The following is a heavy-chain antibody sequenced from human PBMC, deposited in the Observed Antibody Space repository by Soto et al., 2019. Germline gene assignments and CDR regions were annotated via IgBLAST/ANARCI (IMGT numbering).Heavy chain of an antibody. J-gene: IGHJ5*02. CDR3: ARVSLRGYSGGTQLGLFDP. Sequence: VKFSCKASGGTFSSYAISWVRQAPGQGLEWMGGIIPIFGTANYAQKFQGRVTITADESTSTAYMELSSLRSEDTAVYYCARVSLRGYSGGTQLGLFDPWGQGTLVTVSS. CDR1: GGTFSSYA. D-gene: IGHD5-12*01. V-gene: IGHV1-69*13. CDR2: IIPIFGTA.